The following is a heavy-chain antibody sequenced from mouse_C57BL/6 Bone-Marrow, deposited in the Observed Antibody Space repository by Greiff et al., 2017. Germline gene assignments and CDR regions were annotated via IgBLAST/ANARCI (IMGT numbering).Heavy chain of an antibody. CDR1: GYAFSSSW. Sequence: QVQLQQSGPELVKPGASVKISCKASGYAFSSSWMNWVKQRPGKGLEWIGRIYPGDGDTNYNGKFKGKATLTEDKSYRTAYMQLSSLTSEYSAVYFGARARNTYAMDDWGQGTSVTVSS. CDR2: IYPGDGDT. V-gene: IGHV1-82*01. CDR3: ARARNTYAMDD. J-gene: IGHJ4*01.